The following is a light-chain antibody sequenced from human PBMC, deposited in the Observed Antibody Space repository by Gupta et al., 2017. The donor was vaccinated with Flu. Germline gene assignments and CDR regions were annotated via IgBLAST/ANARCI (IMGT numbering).Light chain of an antibody. CDR1: SGSVSVLSY. V-gene: IGLV8-61*01. CDR3: VLYVAVGISV. CDR2: DTK. Sequence: QTVVTHEPSLSVSPGGAVTLTCGFNSGSVSVLSYPAWYQQFPGQAPRTLIYDTKTRSSGVPDRFAGSIVGNKAVLTITGAQAEDECHYYCVLYVAVGISVFGGGTKLTVL. J-gene: IGLJ3*02.